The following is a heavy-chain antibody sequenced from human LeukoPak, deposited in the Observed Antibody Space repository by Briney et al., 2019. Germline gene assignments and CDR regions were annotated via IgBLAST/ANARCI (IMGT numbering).Heavy chain of an antibody. V-gene: IGHV3-9*01. CDR3: AIASGYSYGYGVSFDY. CDR1: GFTFDDYA. D-gene: IGHD5-18*01. Sequence: GRPLRLSCAASGFTFDDYAMHWVRQAPGKGLEWVSGISWNSGSIGYADPVKGRFTISRDNAKNSLYLQMNSLRAEDTALYYCAIASGYSYGYGVSFDYWGQGTLVTVSS. J-gene: IGHJ4*02. CDR2: ISWNSGSI.